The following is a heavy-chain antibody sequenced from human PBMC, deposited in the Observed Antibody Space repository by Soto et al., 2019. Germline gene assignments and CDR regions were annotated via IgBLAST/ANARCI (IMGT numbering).Heavy chain of an antibody. V-gene: IGHV1-18*04. CDR2: INAYNGHT. CDR1: DYTLTSYA. Sequence: GASVKVSCKASDYTLTSYAIIWVRQAPGQGLECMGWINAYNGHTNFSQKFQGRVTMTTDTSTNTAYMELRSLRSDDTAVYYCAHVYFYRTSCYEIKTRFGPWGQRTLVTVSS. CDR3: AHVYFYRTSCYEIKTRFGP. D-gene: IGHD2-2*01. J-gene: IGHJ5*02.